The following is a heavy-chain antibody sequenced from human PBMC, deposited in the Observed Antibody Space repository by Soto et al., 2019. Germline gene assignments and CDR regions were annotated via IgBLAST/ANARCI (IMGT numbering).Heavy chain of an antibody. CDR1: GLTFSSYA. D-gene: IGHD3-16*01. CDR2: ISDSGGST. Sequence: GGLILFFAASGLTFSSYAMSWVRQAPGKGLEWVSTISDSGGSTYYADSVKGRFTISRDNSKNTLYLQMNSLRAEDTAVYYCGGYVWGQGTLVTVYS. CDR3: GGYV. V-gene: IGHV3-23*01. J-gene: IGHJ4*02.